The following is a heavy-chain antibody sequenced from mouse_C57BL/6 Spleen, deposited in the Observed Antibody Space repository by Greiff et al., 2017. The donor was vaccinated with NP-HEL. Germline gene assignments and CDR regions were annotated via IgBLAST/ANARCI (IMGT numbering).Heavy chain of an antibody. D-gene: IGHD1-1*01. J-gene: IGHJ2*01. Sequence: VKVVESGAELVKPGASVKISCKASGYAFSSYWMNWVKQRPGKGLEWIGQIYPGGGDTNYNGKFKGKATLTADKSSSTSYMPLSSLTSEDSAVYFCARSHSYGTPPYYFDYWGQGTTLTVSS. CDR2: IYPGGGDT. CDR3: ARSHSYGTPPYYFDY. CDR1: GYAFSSYW. V-gene: IGHV1-80*01.